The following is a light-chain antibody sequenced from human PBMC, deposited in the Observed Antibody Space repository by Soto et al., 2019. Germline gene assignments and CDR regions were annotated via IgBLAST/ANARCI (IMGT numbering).Light chain of an antibody. V-gene: IGLV2-14*01. CDR3: SSFTSSSTLVV. CDR1: SRDVGGYNY. J-gene: IGLJ1*01. Sequence: QSVLTQPASVSGSPGQSITISCTGTSRDVGGYNYVSWYQQHPDRAPKVMIYEVSNRPSGVSNRFSGSKSGNTASLTISGRQAEDEADYYCSSFTSSSTLVVFGAGTKLTVL. CDR2: EVS.